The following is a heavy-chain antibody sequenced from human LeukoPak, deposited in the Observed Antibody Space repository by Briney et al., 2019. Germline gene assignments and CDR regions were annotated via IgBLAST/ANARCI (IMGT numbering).Heavy chain of an antibody. J-gene: IGHJ4*02. CDR1: GFTFSICG. D-gene: IGHD3-16*01. V-gene: IGHV3-30*02. CDR3: AKGGSGISLDY. CDR2: ILYGESNK. Sequence: GGSLRLFYAPSGFTFSICGMHWVRQAPGKGLEWVAYILYGESNKYYADSVKGRFTITRDTSKNTLFLQMNRLCTEDTALYYCAKGGSGISLDYWGQGALVTVSS.